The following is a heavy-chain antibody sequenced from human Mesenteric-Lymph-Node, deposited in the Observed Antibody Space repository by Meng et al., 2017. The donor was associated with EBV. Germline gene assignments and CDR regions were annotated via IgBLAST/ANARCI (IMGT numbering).Heavy chain of an antibody. V-gene: IGHV4-34*01. D-gene: IGHD3-22*01. J-gene: IGHJ4*02. CDR2: INYFGST. CDR3: ARGGYYYDSSGQLDY. CDR1: GWSFSCYY. Sequence: VQLQQWGAGLLKPSETLSLTRAVYGWSFSCYYWSWIRQPPGKGLEWVGEINYFGSTNYNPSLESRVTISVDTSKNQFSLKLSSVTAADTAVYYCARGGYYYDSSGQLDYWGQGTLVTVSS.